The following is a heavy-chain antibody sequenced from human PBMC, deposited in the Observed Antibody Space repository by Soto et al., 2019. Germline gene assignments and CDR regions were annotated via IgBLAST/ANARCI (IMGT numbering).Heavy chain of an antibody. CDR2: IYYSGST. CDR3: ARSSPVVTAP. V-gene: IGHV4-31*03. J-gene: IGHJ5*02. Sequence: QVQLQESGPGLVKPSQTLSLTCTVSGGSISSGGYYWSWIRQHPGKGLEWIGYIYYSGSTYYNPSPRSRTTISVDTSKNQFSLKLSSVTAADTAVYYCARSSPVVTAPWGQGTLVTVSS. CDR1: GGSISSGGYY. D-gene: IGHD2-21*02.